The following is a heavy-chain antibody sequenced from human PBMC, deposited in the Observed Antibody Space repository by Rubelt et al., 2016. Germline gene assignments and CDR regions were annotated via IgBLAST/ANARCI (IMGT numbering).Heavy chain of an antibody. Sequence: ESGGGVVQPGRSLRVSCTASGFTFRNYGMHWVRPAPGTGLEWVAVIWYDGSNIRFADSVQGRFTISRDNSKNILWLQMNSLSAEDTAVYYWATYYRGPQYYFDYWGQGTLVTVSS. D-gene: IGHD1-26*01. CDR2: IWYDGSNI. CDR1: GFTFRNYG. J-gene: IGHJ4*02. V-gene: IGHV3-33*01. CDR3: ATYYRGPQYYFDY.